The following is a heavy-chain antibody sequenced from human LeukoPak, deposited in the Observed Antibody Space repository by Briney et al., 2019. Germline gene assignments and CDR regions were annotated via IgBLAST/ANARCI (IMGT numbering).Heavy chain of an antibody. V-gene: IGHV1-18*01. D-gene: IGHD6-13*01. Sequence: ASVKVSCKASGYTFTSYGISWVRQAPGQGLEWMGWISAYNGKTNHAQNFQGRVTMTTDTSTSTAYMELRSLRSDDTAVYYCARDGKQLGFDYWGQGTLVTVSS. CDR2: ISAYNGKT. CDR3: ARDGKQLGFDY. J-gene: IGHJ4*02. CDR1: GYTFTSYG.